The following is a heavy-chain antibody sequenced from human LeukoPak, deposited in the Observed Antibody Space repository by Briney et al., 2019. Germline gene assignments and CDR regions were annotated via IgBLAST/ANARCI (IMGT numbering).Heavy chain of an antibody. J-gene: IGHJ4*02. CDR2: ISWNSGSI. CDR1: GFTFDDYA. V-gene: IGHV3-9*01. D-gene: IGHD6-19*01. CDR3: AKGGIAVAGTVDY. Sequence: PGGSLRLSCAASGFTFDDYAMHWVRQAPVKGLEWVSGISWNSGSIGYADSVKGRFTISRDNAKNSLYLQMNSLRAEDTALYYCAKGGIAVAGTVDYWGQGTLVTVSS.